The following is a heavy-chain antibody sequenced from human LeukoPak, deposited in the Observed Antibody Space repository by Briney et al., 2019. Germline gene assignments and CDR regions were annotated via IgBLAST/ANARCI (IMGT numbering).Heavy chain of an antibody. D-gene: IGHD3-3*01. CDR2: IIPILGIA. Sequence: SVKASCKASGGTFSSYTISWVRQAPGQGLEWMGRIIPILGIANYAQKFQGRVTITADKSTSTAYMELSSLRSEDTAVYYCARDSKYYDFWSGYSYNWFDPWGQGTPVTVSS. J-gene: IGHJ5*02. CDR3: ARDSKYYDFWSGYSYNWFDP. V-gene: IGHV1-69*04. CDR1: GGTFSSYT.